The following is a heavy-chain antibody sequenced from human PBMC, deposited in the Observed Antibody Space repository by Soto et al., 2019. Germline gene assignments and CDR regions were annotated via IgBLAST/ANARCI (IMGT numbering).Heavy chain of an antibody. CDR3: ARSYPPTYYYDSSGYPNFDD. V-gene: IGHV1-69*13. CDR2: IIPIFGTA. D-gene: IGHD3-22*01. Sequence: GASVKVSCKASGGTFSSYAISWVRQAPGQGLEWMGGIIPIFGTANYAQKFQGRVTITAYESTSTAYMELSSLRSEDTAVYYCARSYPPTYYYDSSGYPNFDDWGQGTLVTVSS. CDR1: GGTFSSYA. J-gene: IGHJ4*02.